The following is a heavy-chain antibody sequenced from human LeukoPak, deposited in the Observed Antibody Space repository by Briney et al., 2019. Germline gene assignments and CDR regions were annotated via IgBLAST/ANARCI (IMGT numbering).Heavy chain of an antibody. V-gene: IGHV3-21*01. CDR3: ARDSRGWARDY. D-gene: IGHD6-19*01. CDR2: ISSSSSYI. Sequence: GGSLRLSCAASGFTFSSYSMNWVRQAPGKGLEWVSSISSSSSYIYYADSLKGRFTVSRDNAKNSLYLQMNSLRAEDTAVYYCARDSRGWARDYWGQGTLVTVSS. CDR1: GFTFSSYS. J-gene: IGHJ4*02.